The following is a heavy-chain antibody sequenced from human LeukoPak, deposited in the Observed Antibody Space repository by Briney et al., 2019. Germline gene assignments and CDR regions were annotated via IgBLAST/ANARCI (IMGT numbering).Heavy chain of an antibody. CDR2: IRYDAINK. CDR3: AKDGDTVSGTYYFDMDV. V-gene: IGHV3-30*02. CDR1: VFTYSTYG. D-gene: IGHD1-26*01. J-gene: IGHJ6*03. Sequence: PGGSLRLSCAASVFTYSTYGMHWVRQAPGQGLEWVAFIRYDAINKYYADSVKGRFTISRDNSRNTLYLQMNSLRAEDTALYYCAKDGDTVSGTYYFDMDVWGKGSTVTISS.